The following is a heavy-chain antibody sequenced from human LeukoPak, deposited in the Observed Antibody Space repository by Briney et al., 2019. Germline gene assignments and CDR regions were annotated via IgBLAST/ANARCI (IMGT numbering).Heavy chain of an antibody. Sequence: GGSLRLSCADSGFTFSNYNMNWVRQAPGKGLEWVGFIRSKAYGGTTEYAASVKGRFTISRDDSKSIAYLQMNSLKTEDTAVYYCTTAGRGYDFWSGFLHFDYWGQGTLVTVSS. D-gene: IGHD3-3*01. CDR1: GFTFSNYN. CDR3: TTAGRGYDFWSGFLHFDY. J-gene: IGHJ4*02. V-gene: IGHV3-49*04. CDR2: IRSKAYGGTT.